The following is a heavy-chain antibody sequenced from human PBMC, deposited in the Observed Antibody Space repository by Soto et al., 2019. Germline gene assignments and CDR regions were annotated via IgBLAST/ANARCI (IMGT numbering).Heavy chain of an antibody. V-gene: IGHV4-59*01. CDR1: GASFSSSS. CDR3: ARERNLGRGSQPRDS. J-gene: IGHJ4*02. CDR2: IHYNGNT. Sequence: SEPLSLTCTVSGASFSSSSWSWIRQLPAKGPEWIVNIHYNGNTKYSPSLESRVTMSVDSSNNHVSQKLISVTTADTSVYFCARERNLGRGSQPRDSWGQGTLVTVAS. D-gene: IGHD3-10*01.